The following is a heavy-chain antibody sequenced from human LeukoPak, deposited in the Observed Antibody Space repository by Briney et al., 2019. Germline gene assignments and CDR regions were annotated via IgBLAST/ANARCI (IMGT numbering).Heavy chain of an antibody. D-gene: IGHD5-24*01. J-gene: IGHJ4*02. CDR3: ARDRRAFRDGYKNRNYYLDY. V-gene: IGHV1-18*01. CDR2: ITAYNGDT. CDR1: GYTFTSYG. Sequence: SVQFSCKASGYTFTSYGISWVRPAPGQGLEWMGWITAYNGDTNYAQKFQGRVTITTDTSTTTAYMELRSLRSDDTAVYYCARDRRAFRDGYKNRNYYLDYWGQGTLVTVSS.